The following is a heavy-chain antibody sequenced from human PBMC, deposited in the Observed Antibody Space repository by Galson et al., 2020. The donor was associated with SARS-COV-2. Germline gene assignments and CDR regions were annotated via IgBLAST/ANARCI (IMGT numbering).Heavy chain of an antibody. CDR2: IYYSGST. V-gene: IGHV4-39*07. J-gene: IGHJ4*02. CDR3: TRDRGGWLQRHPRFDY. CDR1: GGSISSSSYY. D-gene: IGHD5-12*01. Sequence: SETLSLTCTVSGGSISSSSYYWGWIRQPPGKGLEWIGSIYYSGSTYYNPSHKSRVTISVDTSKNQFSLKLSSVTAADTAVYYCTRDRGGWLQRHPRFDYWGQGTLVTVSS.